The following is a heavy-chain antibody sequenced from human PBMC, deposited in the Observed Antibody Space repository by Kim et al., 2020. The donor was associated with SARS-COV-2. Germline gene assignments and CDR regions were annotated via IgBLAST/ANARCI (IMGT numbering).Heavy chain of an antibody. Sequence: PPPRSRGTKSVDTSKNQFSLKRSSVTAADTAVYYCARVSGGYGDLHFDYWGQGTLVTVSS. CDR3: ARVSGGYGDLHFDY. D-gene: IGHD4-17*01. J-gene: IGHJ4*02. V-gene: IGHV4-59*01.